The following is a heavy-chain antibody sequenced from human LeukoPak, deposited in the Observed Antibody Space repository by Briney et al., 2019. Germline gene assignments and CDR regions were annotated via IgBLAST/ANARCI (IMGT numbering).Heavy chain of an antibody. CDR3: ARVYGRQYDGSGYSH. V-gene: IGHV3-11*04. D-gene: IGHD3-22*01. Sequence: PGGSLRLSCAASAFTLSDYYMTWIRQAPGKGLEWISYISGSGDIIYYADSVKGRFIISRDNAKNSLYLQMNSLRAEDTAMYYCARVYGRQYDGSGYSHWGQGTLVTVSS. J-gene: IGHJ4*02. CDR2: ISGSGDII. CDR1: AFTLSDYY.